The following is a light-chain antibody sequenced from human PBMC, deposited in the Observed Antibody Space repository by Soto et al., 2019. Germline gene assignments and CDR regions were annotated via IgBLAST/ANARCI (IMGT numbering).Light chain of an antibody. V-gene: IGKV1-39*01. CDR3: QQRVSFPAT. CDR1: QSISDS. J-gene: IGKJ4*02. CDR2: AAS. Sequence: DIPMTQSPSSLSASVGDRVTITCRASQSISDSLTWYQHKPGTAPKLLIYAASSLQSGVPSRFSGGVSETDFTLTISSLQPEDFVTYFCQQRVSFPATVGGGTKVEIK.